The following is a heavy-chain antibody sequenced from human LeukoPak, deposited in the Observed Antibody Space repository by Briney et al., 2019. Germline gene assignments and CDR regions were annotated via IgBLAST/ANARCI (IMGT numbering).Heavy chain of an antibody. Sequence: GGSLRLSCAASGFTFSSYSMNWVRQAPGKGLEWVSSISSSSSYIYYADSVKGRFTISRDNAKNSLYLQMNSLRAEDTAVYYCARGGRDLCSSTSCYLGYFDYWGQGTLVTVSS. J-gene: IGHJ4*02. CDR2: ISSSSSYI. CDR3: ARGGRDLCSSTSCYLGYFDY. CDR1: GFTFSSYS. V-gene: IGHV3-21*01. D-gene: IGHD2-2*01.